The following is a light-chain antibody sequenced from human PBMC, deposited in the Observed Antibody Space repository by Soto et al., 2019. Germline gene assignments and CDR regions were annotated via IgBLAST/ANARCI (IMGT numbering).Light chain of an antibody. CDR1: SSDVGSYNR. V-gene: IGLV2-18*02. Sequence: QSALTQPPSVSGSPGQSVAISCTGTSSDVGSYNRVSWYQQPPGTAPKLMIFDVSNRPSGVPDRFSESKSGNTASLTISGLQAEDEAYYYCSSYTTSNTYVFGTGTKVTVL. CDR3: SSYTTSNTYV. CDR2: DVS. J-gene: IGLJ1*01.